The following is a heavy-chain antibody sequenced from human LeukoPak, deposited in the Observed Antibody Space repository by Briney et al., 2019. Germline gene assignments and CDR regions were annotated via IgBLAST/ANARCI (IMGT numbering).Heavy chain of an antibody. CDR2: ISSSSSYI. CDR1: GFTFSSYS. D-gene: IGHD3-16*02. V-gene: IGHV3-21*01. J-gene: IGHJ6*02. CDR3: ARDLLMITFGGVIGLQSGYHYGMDV. Sequence: GGSLRLSCAASGFTFSSYSMNWVRQAPGKGLEWVSSISSSSSYIYYADSVKGRFTISRDNAKNSLYLQMNSLRAEDTAVYYCARDLLMITFGGVIGLQSGYHYGMDVWGQGTTVTVSS.